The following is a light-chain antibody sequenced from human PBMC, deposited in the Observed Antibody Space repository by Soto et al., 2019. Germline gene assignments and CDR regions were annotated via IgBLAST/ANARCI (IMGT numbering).Light chain of an antibody. CDR1: QDISNY. CDR3: QQSYSTPPWT. CDR2: AAS. J-gene: IGKJ1*01. Sequence: IQMTQSPSSLSASVGDRVTITCQASQDISNYLNWYQQKPGKAPKLLIYAASSLQSGVPSRFSGSGSGTDFTLTISSLQPEDFATYYCQQSYSTPPWTFGQGTKGDIK. V-gene: IGKV1-39*01.